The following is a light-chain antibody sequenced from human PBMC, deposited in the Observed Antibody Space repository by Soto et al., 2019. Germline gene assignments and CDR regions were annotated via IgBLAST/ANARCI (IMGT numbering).Light chain of an antibody. Sequence: QPVLTQPPSVSGAPGQRVTISCTGSSSNIGAGYDVHWYQQLPGTAPKLLIYGNSNRPSGVPDRFSGSKSGTSASRAITGLQAEDEADYYCQSYDSSLFVVFGGGTKVTVL. V-gene: IGLV1-40*01. CDR1: SSNIGAGYD. J-gene: IGLJ2*01. CDR2: GNS. CDR3: QSYDSSLFVV.